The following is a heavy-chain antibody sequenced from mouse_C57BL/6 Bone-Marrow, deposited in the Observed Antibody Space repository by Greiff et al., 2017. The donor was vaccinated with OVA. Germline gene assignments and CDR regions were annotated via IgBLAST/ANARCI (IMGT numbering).Heavy chain of an antibody. J-gene: IGHJ2*01. CDR3: ARGGLDSSGPSYYFDY. CDR2: IDPSDSYT. CDR1: GYTFTSYW. V-gene: IGHV1-69*01. D-gene: IGHD3-2*02. Sequence: VQLQQPGAELVMPGASVKLSCKASGYTFTSYWMHWVKQRPGQGLEWIGEIDPSDSYTNYNQKFKGKSTLTVDKSSSTAYMQLSSLTSEDSAVYYCARGGLDSSGPSYYFDYWGQGTTLTVSS.